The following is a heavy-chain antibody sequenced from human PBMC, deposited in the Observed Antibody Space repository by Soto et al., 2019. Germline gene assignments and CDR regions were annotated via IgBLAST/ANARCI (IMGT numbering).Heavy chain of an antibody. CDR2: INGYNGNT. Sequence: QVQLVQSGAEVKKPGASVKVSCKASGYTFTTYGISWVRQAPGQGLEWMGWINGYNGNTNYAQKLQGRVPMTTDTSTSTAYMELRRLRSDDTAVYYCARDPVAGTYFDYWGQGTLVTVSS. D-gene: IGHD6-19*01. CDR1: GYTFTTYG. J-gene: IGHJ4*02. CDR3: ARDPVAGTYFDY. V-gene: IGHV1-18*01.